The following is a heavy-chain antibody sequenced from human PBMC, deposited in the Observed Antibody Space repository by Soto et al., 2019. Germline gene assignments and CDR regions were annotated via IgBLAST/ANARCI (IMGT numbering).Heavy chain of an antibody. CDR3: AKGRYSSGWYFGY. CDR2: IYSGGTT. Sequence: GGSLRLSCAASGFSVSSSHMIWVRQAPGKGLEWVSVIYSGGTTYYAVSVKGRFTISRDNSKNTLYLQMNSLRTEDTAVYYCAKGRYSSGWYFGYWGQGTLVTVSS. CDR1: GFSVSSSH. J-gene: IGHJ4*02. V-gene: IGHV3-53*01. D-gene: IGHD6-19*01.